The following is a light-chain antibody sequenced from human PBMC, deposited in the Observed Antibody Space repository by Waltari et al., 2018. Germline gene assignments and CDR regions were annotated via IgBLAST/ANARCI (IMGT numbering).Light chain of an antibody. Sequence: DIQMTQSPLSLSASIGDRVTITCRASQSLGAWLAWYQQRPGEAPNLLIYKASTLESGVASRFSGSGSGTEFTLTISSLQPDDSATYYCQQYHSYSPTFGQGTKLEIK. CDR1: QSLGAW. CDR3: QQYHSYSPT. CDR2: KAS. V-gene: IGKV1-5*03. J-gene: IGKJ2*01.